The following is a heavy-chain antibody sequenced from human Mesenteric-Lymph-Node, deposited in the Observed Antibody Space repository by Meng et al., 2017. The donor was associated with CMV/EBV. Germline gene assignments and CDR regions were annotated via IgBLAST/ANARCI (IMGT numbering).Heavy chain of an antibody. CDR1: SGSISSYY. V-gene: IGHV4-59*01. CDR3: ARGTGDSLGTHFDP. D-gene: IGHD3-16*01. CDR2: IHYSGST. Sequence: VSSGSISSYYWSWLRPPPGKGLEWIGYIHYSGSTTSNLSLKNRVTLSIDTSKNQFSLNLRSVSAADTALYYCARGTGDSLGTHFDPWGQGTLVTVSS. J-gene: IGHJ5*02.